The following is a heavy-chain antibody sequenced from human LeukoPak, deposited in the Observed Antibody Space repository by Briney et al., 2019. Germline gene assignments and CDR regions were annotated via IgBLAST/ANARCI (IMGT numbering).Heavy chain of an antibody. D-gene: IGHD4-11*01. CDR3: ANYHDYSNFQGAYYLDY. V-gene: IGHV4-59*08. CDR1: GVSISGYY. Sequence: SETLSLTCTVSGVSISGYYWSWIRQPPGKGLEWIGTIYYSGSTNYNPSLKSRVTISVDTSKNQFSLKLSSVTAADTAAYYCANYHDYSNFQGAYYLDYWGQGTLVTVSS. CDR2: IYYSGST. J-gene: IGHJ4*02.